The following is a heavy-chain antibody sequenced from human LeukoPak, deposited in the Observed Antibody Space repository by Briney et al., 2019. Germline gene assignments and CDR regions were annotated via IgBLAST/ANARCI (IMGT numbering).Heavy chain of an antibody. J-gene: IGHJ4*02. CDR1: GGSFSGYY. CDR3: ARPSGYSYGYFFY. Sequence: SKTLSLTCAVYGGSFSGYYWSWIRQPPGKGLEWIGEINHSGSTNYNPSLKSRVTIPVDTSKNQFSLKLSSVTAADTAVYYCARPSGYSYGYFFYWGQGTLVTVSS. CDR2: INHSGST. D-gene: IGHD5-18*01. V-gene: IGHV4-34*01.